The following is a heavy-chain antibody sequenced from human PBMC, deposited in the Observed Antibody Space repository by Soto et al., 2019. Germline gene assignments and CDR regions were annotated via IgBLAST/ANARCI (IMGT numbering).Heavy chain of an antibody. J-gene: IGHJ5*02. CDR1: GFSFSTYGVG. Sequence: QITLKESGPTLVKPTQTLTLTCTFSGFSFSTYGVGVAWIRQPPGKDLEWLALIYWDDDKRYSPSLKNRLTITKDTSKNQVVLTMTNMDPADTATYYCAHRRRLGLGLAPWGQGTLVTVSS. CDR2: IYWDDDK. D-gene: IGHD7-27*01. CDR3: AHRRRLGLGLAP. V-gene: IGHV2-5*02.